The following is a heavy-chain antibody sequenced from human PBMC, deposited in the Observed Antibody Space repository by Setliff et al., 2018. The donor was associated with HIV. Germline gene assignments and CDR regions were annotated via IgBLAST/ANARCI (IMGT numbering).Heavy chain of an antibody. D-gene: IGHD6-19*01. CDR3: ARNQGDASGWYAGYC. CDR1: GYTFTSYP. Sequence: ASVKVSCKASGYTFTSYPMHWVRQAPGQGLEWMGVINTSGGSAGYAEKFRGRVTMTRDTSTNTVYMDLRNLRSEDTAVYYCARNQGDASGWYAGYCWGHGTLVTVSS. J-gene: IGHJ4*01. V-gene: IGHV1-46*01. CDR2: INTSGGSA.